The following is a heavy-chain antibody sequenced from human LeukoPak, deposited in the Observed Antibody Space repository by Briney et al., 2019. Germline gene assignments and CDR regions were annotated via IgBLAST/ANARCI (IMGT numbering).Heavy chain of an antibody. Sequence: PGGSLRLSCAASGFTITNYWMSWVRQAPGKGLEWVSSISGSGNDTYYADSVKGRFTISRDNSKNTLFLQMNSLRVEDAAVYYCAKEPTFWVRGVNDAFDVWGQGAMVIVSS. CDR1: GFTITNYW. CDR3: AKEPTFWVRGVNDAFDV. CDR2: ISGSGNDT. J-gene: IGHJ3*01. D-gene: IGHD3-10*01. V-gene: IGHV3-23*01.